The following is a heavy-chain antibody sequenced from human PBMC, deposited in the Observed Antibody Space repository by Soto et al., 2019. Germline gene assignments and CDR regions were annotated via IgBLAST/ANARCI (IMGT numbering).Heavy chain of an antibody. CDR3: ARRSLPPRGQKRSYYFDY. CDR2: IYYSGST. D-gene: IGHD3-10*01. J-gene: IGHJ4*02. CDR1: GGSISSYY. V-gene: IGHV4-59*01. Sequence: TSETLSLTCTVSGGSISSYYWSWIRQPPGKGLEWIGYIYYSGSTNYNPSLKSRVTISVDTSKNQFSLKLGSVTAADTAVYYCARRSLPPRGQKRSYYFDYWGQGTLVTVS.